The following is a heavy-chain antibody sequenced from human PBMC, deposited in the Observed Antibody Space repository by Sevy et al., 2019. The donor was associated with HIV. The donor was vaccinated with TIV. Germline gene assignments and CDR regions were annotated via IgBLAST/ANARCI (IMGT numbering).Heavy chain of an antibody. CDR3: ARLTTQPTSDLYGLDV. CDR2: INSDSGVT. Sequence: ASVKVSCKASGYIFTDYYIHWVRQAPGQGLEWMAWINSDSGVTNYAQRFQGGVTVTRDTSLGTAYLELTNLKSNDTAIYYCARLTTQPTSDLYGLDVWGQGTTVTVSS. J-gene: IGHJ6*02. D-gene: IGHD4-17*01. CDR1: GYIFTDYY. V-gene: IGHV1-2*02.